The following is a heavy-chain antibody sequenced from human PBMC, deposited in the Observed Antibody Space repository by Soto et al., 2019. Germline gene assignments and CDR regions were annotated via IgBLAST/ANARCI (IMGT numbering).Heavy chain of an antibody. Sequence: ASVKVSCTASGYTFTIYYMHWVRQAPGQGLEWMGIINPGGGSTSYAQKFQGRVTMTRDTSTSTVYMELSSLRSEDTAVYYCARDGLYGDYGYDYWGQGTLVTVSS. CDR1: GYTFTIYY. J-gene: IGHJ4*02. CDR3: ARDGLYGDYGYDY. CDR2: INPGGGST. D-gene: IGHD4-17*01. V-gene: IGHV1-46*01.